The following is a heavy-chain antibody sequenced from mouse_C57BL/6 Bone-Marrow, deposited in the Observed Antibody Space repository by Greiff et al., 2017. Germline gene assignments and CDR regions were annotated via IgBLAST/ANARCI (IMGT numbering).Heavy chain of an antibody. D-gene: IGHD1-1*02. V-gene: IGHV5-9-1*02. J-gene: IGHJ1*03. CDR3: TRYRAPRLWPNWYCGV. Sequence: EVQLVESGEGLVKPGGSLKLSCAASGFTFSSYAMSWVRQTPEKRLEWVAYISSGCDYIYYADTVKGRFTFSRDNARNTVYLQMSSLKSEDTAMYYCTRYRAPRLWPNWYCGVWGTGTTVTVSS. CDR1: GFTFSSYA. CDR2: ISSGCDYI.